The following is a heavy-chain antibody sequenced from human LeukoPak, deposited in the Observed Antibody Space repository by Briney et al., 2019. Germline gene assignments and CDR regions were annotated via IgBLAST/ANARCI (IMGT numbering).Heavy chain of an antibody. J-gene: IGHJ6*03. CDR3: ARVLMGAGSYYYYYYMDV. Sequence: GSLRLSCAASGFTFSGYSMNWVRQAPGKGLEWVSYISSSGSTIYYADSVKGRLTISRDNAKNSLYLQMNSLRAEDTAVYYCARVLMGAGSYYYYYYMDVWGKGTTVTISS. CDR2: ISSSGSTI. D-gene: IGHD6-19*01. V-gene: IGHV3-48*04. CDR1: GFTFSGYS.